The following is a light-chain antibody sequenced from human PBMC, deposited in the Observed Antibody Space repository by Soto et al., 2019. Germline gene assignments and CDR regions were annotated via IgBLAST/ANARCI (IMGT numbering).Light chain of an antibody. Sequence: ARNQPPSASGSPGQSGTISCTGTSFDVGGYNYVSWYQQHPGKAPQVLMYEVSKRPSGVPDRFSGSKSGNTASLTVSGLQAEDEADYYCSAYAGSPYLYVFGSGTKVTVL. CDR1: SFDVGGYNY. V-gene: IGLV2-8*01. CDR2: EVS. CDR3: SAYAGSPYLYV. J-gene: IGLJ1*01.